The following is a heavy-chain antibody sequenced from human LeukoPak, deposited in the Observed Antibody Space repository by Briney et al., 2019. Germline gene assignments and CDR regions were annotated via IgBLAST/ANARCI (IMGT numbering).Heavy chain of an antibody. CDR2: MNPNSGNT. CDR3: ARGDYYYYGSGSYYYYYMDV. V-gene: IGHV1-8*01. Sequence: ASVKVSCKASGYTFTSYDINWVRQATGQGLEWMGWMNPNSGNTGYAQKFQGRVTMARNTSISTAYMELSSLRSEDTAVYYCARGDYYYYGSGSYYYYYMDVWGKGTTVTISS. J-gene: IGHJ6*03. D-gene: IGHD3-10*01. CDR1: GYTFTSYD.